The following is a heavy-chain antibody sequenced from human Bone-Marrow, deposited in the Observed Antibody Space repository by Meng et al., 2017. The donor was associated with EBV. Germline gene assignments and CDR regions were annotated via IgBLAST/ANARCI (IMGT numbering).Heavy chain of an antibody. V-gene: IGHV1-69*01. CDR2: IIPIFGTA. J-gene: IGHJ4*02. D-gene: IGHD3-10*01. CDR3: ARGPAMVRGVIMWLS. CDR1: GGTFSSYA. Sequence: QVQLVQSGAEVXXXXXXVKXSXXXSGGTFSSYAISWVRQAPGQGLEWMGGIIPIFGTANYAQKFQGRVTITADESTSTAYMELSSLRSEDTAVYYCARGPAMVRGVIMWLSWGQGTLVTVSS.